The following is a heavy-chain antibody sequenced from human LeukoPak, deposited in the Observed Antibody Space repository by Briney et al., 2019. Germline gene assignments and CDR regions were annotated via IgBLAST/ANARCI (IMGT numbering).Heavy chain of an antibody. Sequence: GESLKISCKGSGYDFTTYWIAWVRQKPGKGLEWMGIIYPGDPETYPGDSDIKYRPSFQGQVTISADKSITTAYLQWSSLKASDTAMYYCARRDSSGYYQDNWGQGTLVTVSS. CDR2: IYPGDPETYPGDSDI. CDR1: GYDFTTYW. V-gene: IGHV5-51*01. D-gene: IGHD3-22*01. CDR3: ARRDSSGYYQDN. J-gene: IGHJ4*02.